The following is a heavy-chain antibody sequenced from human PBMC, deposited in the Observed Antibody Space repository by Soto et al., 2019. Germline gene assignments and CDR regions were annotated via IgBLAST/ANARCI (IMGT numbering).Heavy chain of an antibody. Sequence: EVQLVESGGGLIQPGGSLRLSCAASGFTVSSKYMTWVRQAPGKGLEWVSVIYGGGTTYYADSVKGRFTISRDNSKNTLYLQVNSLRAEDTAVYYCVQTTGWPGFDFWGLGTLVTVSS. CDR2: IYGGGTT. J-gene: IGHJ4*02. CDR3: VQTTGWPGFDF. CDR1: GFTVSSKY. V-gene: IGHV3-53*01. D-gene: IGHD6-19*01.